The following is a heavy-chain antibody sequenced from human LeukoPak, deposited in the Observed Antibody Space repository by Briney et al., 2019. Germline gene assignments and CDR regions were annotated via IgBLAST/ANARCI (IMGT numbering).Heavy chain of an antibody. CDR1: GGSISSYY. CDR3: ARERLIAGATVFDY. Sequence: KSSETLSLTCTVSGGSISSYYWSWIRQPPGKGLEWIGCIYCSGSTNYNPSLKSRVTISVDTSNNQFSLKLSSVTAADTAVYFCARERLIAGATVFDYWGQGTLVTVSS. J-gene: IGHJ4*02. D-gene: IGHD1-26*01. CDR2: IYCSGST. V-gene: IGHV4-59*01.